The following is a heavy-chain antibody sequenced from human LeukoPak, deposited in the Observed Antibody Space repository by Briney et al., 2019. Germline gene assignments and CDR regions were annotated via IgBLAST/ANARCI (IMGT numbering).Heavy chain of an antibody. J-gene: IGHJ6*02. Sequence: SVKVSCKASGGTFSSYAISWVRQAPGPGLEWMGGIIPIFGTANYAQKFQGRVTITADESTSTDYMELSSLRSEDTAVYYCARDTRSSSSAGWYYYYGMDVWGQGNTVTVSS. D-gene: IGHD6-6*01. CDR3: ARDTRSSSSAGWYYYYGMDV. V-gene: IGHV1-69*13. CDR2: IIPIFGTA. CDR1: GGTFSSYA.